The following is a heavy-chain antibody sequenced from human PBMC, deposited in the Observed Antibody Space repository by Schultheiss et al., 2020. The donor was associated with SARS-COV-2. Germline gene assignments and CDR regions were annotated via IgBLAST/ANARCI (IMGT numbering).Heavy chain of an antibody. J-gene: IGHJ3*02. V-gene: IGHV3-71*01. CDR1: GFTFSTYA. Sequence: GGSLRLSCAASGFTFSTYAMNWVRQAPGKGLEWVGFIRSKAYGGTTEYAASVKGRFTISRDDSKSIAYLQMNSLRAEDTAVYYCARQWLVLDAFDIWGQGTMVTVSS. CDR2: IRSKAYGGTT. D-gene: IGHD6-19*01. CDR3: ARQWLVLDAFDI.